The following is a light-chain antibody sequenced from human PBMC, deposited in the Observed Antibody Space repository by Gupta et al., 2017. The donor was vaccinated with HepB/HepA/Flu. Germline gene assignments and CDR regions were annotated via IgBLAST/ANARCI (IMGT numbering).Light chain of an antibody. J-gene: IGKJ2*01. Sequence: EIVLTQSPGTLSLSPGERAALSCRASQSVSSSYLAWSQQKPGQAPRLLIYGASSRATGIPDRFSGSGSGTDFTLTISRLEPEDFAVYYCQQDSSSPTTFGPGTKMKIK. V-gene: IGKV3-20*01. CDR3: QQDSSSPTT. CDR1: QSVSSSY. CDR2: GAS.